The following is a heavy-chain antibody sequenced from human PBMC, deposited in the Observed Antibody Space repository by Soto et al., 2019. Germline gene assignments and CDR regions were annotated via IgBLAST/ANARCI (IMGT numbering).Heavy chain of an antibody. CDR2: IYWDDDK. Sequence: SGPTLVNPTQTLTLTCTFSGFSLSTSGVGVGWIRQPPGKALEWLALIYWDDDKRYSPSLKSGLTITKDTSKNQVVLTMTNMDPVDTATYSCAHSFRKEIWGSYHPDAFDIWGQGTMVTVSS. J-gene: IGHJ3*02. V-gene: IGHV2-5*02. CDR3: AHSFRKEIWGSYHPDAFDI. D-gene: IGHD3-16*02. CDR1: GFSLSTSGVG.